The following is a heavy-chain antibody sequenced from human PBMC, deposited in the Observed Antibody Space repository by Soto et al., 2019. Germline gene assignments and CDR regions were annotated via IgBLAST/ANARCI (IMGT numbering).Heavy chain of an antibody. D-gene: IGHD6-19*01. J-gene: IGHJ4*02. CDR2: IYHSGST. CDR1: GGSASSTNW. Sequence: QVQLQESGPGLVEPSGTLSLTCAVSGGSASSTNWCSWVRQPPGKGLEWIGEIYHSGSTYYNPSLKSRVTISVDKSKNQFSLRLSSVTAADTAVYFCARDRAVSARGSFDYWGQGTLVTVSS. V-gene: IGHV4-4*02. CDR3: ARDRAVSARGSFDY.